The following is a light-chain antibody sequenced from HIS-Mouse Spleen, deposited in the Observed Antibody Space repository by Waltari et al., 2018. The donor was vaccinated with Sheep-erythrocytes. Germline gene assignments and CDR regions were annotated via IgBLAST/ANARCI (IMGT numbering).Light chain of an antibody. CDR1: SSDVGSYNL. CDR3: CSYAGSSTPWV. CDR2: EGS. J-gene: IGLJ3*02. V-gene: IGLV2-23*01. Sequence: QSALTQPASESGSPGQSITISCTGTSSDVGSYNLVSWYQQHPGKAPKLMIHEGSKRPSGVSNRFSGSKSGNTASLTISGLQAEDEADYYCCSYAGSSTPWVFGGGTKLTVL.